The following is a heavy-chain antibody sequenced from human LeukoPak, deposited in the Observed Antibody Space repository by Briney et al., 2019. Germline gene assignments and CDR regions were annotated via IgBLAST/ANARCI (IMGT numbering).Heavy chain of an antibody. CDR1: GFTFRSYG. J-gene: IGHJ6*03. V-gene: IGHV3-33*01. CDR2: IWYDGDKK. CDR3: ARGKGGYYYHMDV. Sequence: GGSLRLSCAASGFTFRSYGMHWVRQAPGKGLEWMAIIWYDGDKKYYVDSVKGRFTISRDNSKNTLDLQMNSLRVDDTAVYYCARGKGGYYYHMDVWGKGTTVTVSS. D-gene: IGHD3-16*01.